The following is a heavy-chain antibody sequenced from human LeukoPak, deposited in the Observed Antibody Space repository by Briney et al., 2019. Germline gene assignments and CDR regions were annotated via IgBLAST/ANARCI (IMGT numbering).Heavy chain of an antibody. J-gene: IGHJ4*02. D-gene: IGHD3-10*01. Sequence: GGSLRLSCAASGFTFSSYAMTWVRQAPGKGLEWVSSTGSSGGSTFYAGSVKGRFTISRDNSKNTLYLQMSSLSAEDTAVYYCARTTTPHYYGSGSYALGYWGQGTLVTVPS. CDR2: TGSSGGST. CDR1: GFTFSSYA. V-gene: IGHV3-23*01. CDR3: ARTTTPHYYGSGSYALGY.